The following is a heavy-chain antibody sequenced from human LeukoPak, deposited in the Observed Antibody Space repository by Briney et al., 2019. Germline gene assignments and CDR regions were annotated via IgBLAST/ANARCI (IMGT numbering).Heavy chain of an antibody. V-gene: IGHV4-34*01. J-gene: IGHJ4*02. D-gene: IGHD3-16*02. Sequence: PSETLSLTCAVYGGSFSGYYWSWIRQPPGKGLEWIGEINHSGSTNYNPSLKSRVTISVDTSKNQFSLKLSSVTAADTAVYYCARGGGYVWGSYRTLGYWGQGTLVTASS. CDR3: ARGGGYVWGSYRTLGY. CDR2: INHSGST. CDR1: GGSFSGYY.